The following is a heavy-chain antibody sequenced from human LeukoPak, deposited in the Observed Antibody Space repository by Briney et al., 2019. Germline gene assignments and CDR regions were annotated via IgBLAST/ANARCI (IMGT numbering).Heavy chain of an antibody. V-gene: IGHV1-2*02. CDR1: GYTFTGYY. J-gene: IGHJ4*02. CDR2: INPNSGGT. CDR3: ARGALRRYCDSSGYRDY. D-gene: IGHD3-22*01. Sequence: ASVKVSCKASGYTFTGYYMHWVRQAPGQGLEWMGWINPNSGGTNYAQKFQGKVTMTRDTSISTAYMELSRLRSDDTAVYYCARGALRRYCDSSGYRDYWGQGTLVTVSS.